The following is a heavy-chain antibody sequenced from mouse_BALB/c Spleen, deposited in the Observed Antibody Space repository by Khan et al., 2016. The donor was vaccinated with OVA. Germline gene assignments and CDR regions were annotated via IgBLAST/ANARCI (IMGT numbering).Heavy chain of an antibody. CDR2: INPNNGDV. D-gene: IGHD2-1*01. Sequence: VQLQESGAELVKPGASVKLSCKASGYIFTSYYMYWVKQRPGQGLEWIGEINPNNGDVNFNEKFKSKAALTVDTSSNTAYMQLSSLTSEDSAVYYCTRSGYGTFAYWGQGTLVTVSA. CDR3: TRSGYGTFAY. V-gene: IGHV1S81*02. J-gene: IGHJ3*01. CDR1: GYIFTSYY.